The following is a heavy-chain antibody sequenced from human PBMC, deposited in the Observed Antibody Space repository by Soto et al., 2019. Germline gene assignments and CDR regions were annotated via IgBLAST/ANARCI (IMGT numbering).Heavy chain of an antibody. CDR1: GFTFSSYA. D-gene: IGHD3-10*01. V-gene: IGHV3-30-3*01. CDR2: ISYDGSNK. J-gene: IGHJ4*02. Sequence: PGGSLRLSCAASGFTFSSYAMHWVRQAPGKGLEWVAVISYDGSNKYYADSVKGRFTISRDNSKNTLYLQMNSLRAEDTAVYYCARDITLATTPQYPDYWGQGTLVTVSS. CDR3: ARDITLATTPQYPDY.